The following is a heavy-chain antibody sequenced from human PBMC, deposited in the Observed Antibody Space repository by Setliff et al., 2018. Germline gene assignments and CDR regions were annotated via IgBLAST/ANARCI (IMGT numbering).Heavy chain of an antibody. J-gene: IGHJ6*02. V-gene: IGHV4-39*07. CDR1: GGSISSSSYY. D-gene: IGHD6-13*01. CDR2: IYYSGST. CDR3: ARVAAYSSSGYNYYYGMDV. Sequence: SETLSLTCTVSGGSISSSSYYWGWIRQPPGKGLEWIGSIYYSGSTYYNPSLKSRVTISVDTSKNQFSLKLSSVTAADTAVYYCARVAAYSSSGYNYYYGMDVWGQGTTVTVSS.